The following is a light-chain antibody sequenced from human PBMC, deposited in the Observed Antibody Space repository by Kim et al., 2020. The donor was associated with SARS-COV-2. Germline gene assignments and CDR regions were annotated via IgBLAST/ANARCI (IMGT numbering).Light chain of an antibody. Sequence: ASVKLTCTLSSGHSSYAIAWHQQQPEKGPRYLMKLNSDGSHSKGDGIPDRFSGSSSGAERYLTISSLQSEDEADYYCQTWGTGIVVFGGGTQLT. CDR2: LNSDGSH. CDR3: QTWGTGIVV. V-gene: IGLV4-69*01. J-gene: IGLJ2*01. CDR1: SGHSSYA.